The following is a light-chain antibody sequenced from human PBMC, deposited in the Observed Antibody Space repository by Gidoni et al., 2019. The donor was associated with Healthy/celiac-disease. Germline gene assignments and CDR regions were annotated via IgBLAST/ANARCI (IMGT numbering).Light chain of an antibody. V-gene: IGKV3-15*01. CDR1: QSVSSN. CDR3: QQYTNWLWT. Sequence: KVMTHSPATRSVSPGERATIAGLDSQSVSSNLAWYQQKPGQAHRILIYGVSTRATGIPARFSGSGSGTEFTLTICSLQSEDFAVYYCQQYTNWLWTFGQGTKVEIK. J-gene: IGKJ1*01. CDR2: GVS.